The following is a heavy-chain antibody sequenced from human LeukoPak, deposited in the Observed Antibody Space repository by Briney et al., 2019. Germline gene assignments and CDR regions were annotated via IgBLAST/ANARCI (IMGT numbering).Heavy chain of an antibody. CDR3: ARGGYSYGYNYFDY. Sequence: PWGSLRLSCAASGFTFSSYDMHWVRQATGKGLEWVSAIGTAGDPYYPGSVKGRFTISRENAKNSLYLQMNSLRAGDTAVYYCARGGYSYGYNYFDYWGQGTLVTVSS. V-gene: IGHV3-13*05. CDR1: GFTFSSYD. J-gene: IGHJ4*02. CDR2: IGTAGDP. D-gene: IGHD5-18*01.